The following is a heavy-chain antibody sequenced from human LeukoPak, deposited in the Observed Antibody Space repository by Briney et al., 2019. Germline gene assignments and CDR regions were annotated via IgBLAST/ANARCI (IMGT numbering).Heavy chain of an antibody. Sequence: PGGSLRLSCAASGFTFSSNWMHWVRQAPGRSLEWVALVSWEGTNTYYADSVKGRFTISRDNSKNSLFLQMDSLTTEDTAFYYCAKDRYCSSATCYSYFDHWGQGTLVTVSS. D-gene: IGHD2-2*01. CDR3: AKDRYCSSATCYSYFDH. V-gene: IGHV3-43*01. CDR2: VSWEGTNT. CDR1: GFTFSSNW. J-gene: IGHJ4*02.